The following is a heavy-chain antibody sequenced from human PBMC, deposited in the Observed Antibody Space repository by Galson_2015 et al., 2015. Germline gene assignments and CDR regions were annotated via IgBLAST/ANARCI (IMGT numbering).Heavy chain of an antibody. Sequence: PALVKPPQPLTLTCSFSGFSFYTAGGSVGWVRQPPGKALEWLALIYWDNDKRYSPYLKSRLTITKDTSENHVVLTMTNMDPVDTATYFCAHRHDFCTGYYTDIYYFDSWGQGTLVTVSS. CDR1: GFSFYTAGGS. CDR2: IYWDNDK. J-gene: IGHJ4*01. CDR3: AHRHDFCTGYYTDIYYFDS. V-gene: IGHV2-5*02. D-gene: IGHD3/OR15-3a*01.